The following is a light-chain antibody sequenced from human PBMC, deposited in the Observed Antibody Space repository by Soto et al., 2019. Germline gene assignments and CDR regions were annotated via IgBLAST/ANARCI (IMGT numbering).Light chain of an antibody. CDR1: SSDVGSYNL. Sequence: QSALTQPASVSGSPGQSITISCTGTSSDVGSYNLVSWYQQHPGKAPKLMIYEGSKRPSGVSNRFSGSKSGNTASLTISGLQAEDVADYYCCSYAGSHYVFGTGTKLTVL. J-gene: IGLJ1*01. CDR3: CSYAGSHYV. V-gene: IGLV2-23*01. CDR2: EGS.